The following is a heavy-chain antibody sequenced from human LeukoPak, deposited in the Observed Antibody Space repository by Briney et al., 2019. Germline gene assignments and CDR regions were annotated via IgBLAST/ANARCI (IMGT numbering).Heavy chain of an antibody. V-gene: IGHV3-48*04. D-gene: IGHD5-12*01. CDR1: GFTFSSYS. J-gene: IGHJ3*02. CDR3: AREVATNDDAFDI. Sequence: GGSLRLSCAASGFTFSSYSMNWVRQAPGKGLEWVSYISSSSSTIYYADSVKGRFTISRDNAKNMLYLQMSSLRAEDTAVYYCAREVATNDDAFDIWGQGTMVTVSS. CDR2: ISSSSSTI.